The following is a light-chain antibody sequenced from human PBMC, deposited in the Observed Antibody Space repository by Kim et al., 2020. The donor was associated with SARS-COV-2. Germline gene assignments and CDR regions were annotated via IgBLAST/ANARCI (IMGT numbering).Light chain of an antibody. V-gene: IGLV3-21*01. CDR2: YDS. CDR3: QLWDNDSDHWV. J-gene: IGLJ3*02. Sequence: SYELTQPPSVSVAPGQTARLTCGGNNIGTQSVHWYQQKPGQAPVVVIFYDSNRPSGIPERISGSSSGDTATLTISGVEAGDEADYYCQLWDNDSDHWVFGGGTQLTVL. CDR1: NIGTQS.